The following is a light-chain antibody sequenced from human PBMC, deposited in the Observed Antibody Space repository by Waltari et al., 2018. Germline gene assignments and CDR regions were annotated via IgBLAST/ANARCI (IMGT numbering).Light chain of an antibody. J-gene: IGKJ1*01. CDR1: QDISNY. CDR3: QKYNSAPPWT. V-gene: IGKV1-27*01. Sequence: DFQMTQSPSSLSASVGDRVTITCRPIQDISNYLAWYQQKPGKVPKPLIYAASTLQSGVPSRFSGSGSGTDFTLTISSLQPEDVATYYCQKYNSAPPWTFGQGTKVEIK. CDR2: AAS.